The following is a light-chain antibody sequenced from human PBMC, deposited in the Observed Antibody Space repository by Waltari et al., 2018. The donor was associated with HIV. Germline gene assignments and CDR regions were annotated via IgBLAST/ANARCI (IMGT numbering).Light chain of an antibody. CDR1: TSDIGDYDY. CDR2: EVS. CDR3: SSYTAANTIL. V-gene: IGLV2-14*01. J-gene: IGLJ2*01. Sequence: QSALTQPASVSGSLGQSITVSCTGTTSDIGDYDYVSWYQQLPDNAPTLIIYEVSNRPSGVSHLFSGSKSGNTASLTISGLQSDDESTYFCSSYTAANTILFGGGTKLTVL.